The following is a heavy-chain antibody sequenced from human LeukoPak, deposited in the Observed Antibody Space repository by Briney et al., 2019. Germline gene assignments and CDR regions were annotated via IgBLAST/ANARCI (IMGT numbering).Heavy chain of an antibody. CDR1: GFTLSTYA. Sequence: GGSLRLSCAASGFTLSTYAMSWVRQTPGKGLEWVAATSSSDAGTYHADSVKGRFTISRDNSKNTLYLQMNSLRAEDTAVYYCAKDAGTMLQDYWGQGTLVTVSS. V-gene: IGHV3-23*01. CDR2: TSSSDAGT. J-gene: IGHJ4*02. CDR3: AKDAGTMLQDY. D-gene: IGHD4/OR15-4a*01.